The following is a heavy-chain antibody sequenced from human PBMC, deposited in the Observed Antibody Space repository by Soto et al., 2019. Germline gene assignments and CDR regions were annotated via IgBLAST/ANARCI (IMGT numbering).Heavy chain of an antibody. D-gene: IGHD3-3*01. J-gene: IGHJ6*02. Sequence: GGSLRLSCAASGFTFSNAWMNWVRQAPGKGLEWVGRIKSKTDGGTTDYAAPVKGRFTISRDDSKNTLYLQMNSLKTEDTAVYYCTTITLLRFLEWDQDYYYYGMDVWGQGTTVTVSS. CDR1: GFTFSNAW. CDR2: IKSKTDGGTT. V-gene: IGHV3-15*07. CDR3: TTITLLRFLEWDQDYYYYGMDV.